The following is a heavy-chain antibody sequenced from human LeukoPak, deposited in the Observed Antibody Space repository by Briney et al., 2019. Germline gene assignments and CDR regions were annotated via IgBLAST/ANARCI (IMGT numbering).Heavy chain of an antibody. CDR1: GGSISSYY. CDR2: IYYSGST. J-gene: IGHJ6*03. V-gene: IGHV4-59*01. D-gene: IGHD3-9*01. CDR3: ARGRYFAWLSYYYYYYMDV. Sequence: SETLSLTCTVSGGSISSYYWSWIRQPPGKGLEWIGYIYYSGSTNYNPSLKSRVTISVDTSKNQFSLKLSSVTAADTAVYYCARGRYFAWLSYYYYYYMDVWGKGTTVTVSS.